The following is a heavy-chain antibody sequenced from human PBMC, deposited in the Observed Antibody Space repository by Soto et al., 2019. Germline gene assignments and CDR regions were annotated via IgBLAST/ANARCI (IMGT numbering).Heavy chain of an antibody. CDR1: GGSIRSHY. J-gene: IGHJ6*02. Sequence: SETLSLTCAVSGGSIRSHYWAWIRQPPGMGLDYIGHFHHTGITKYNPSLKSRVTISIDPSKNQFSLEVNSVTAADTAMYYCARIYSSSGGMDVWGQGTTVTVSS. CDR3: ARIYSSSGGMDV. CDR2: FHHTGIT. D-gene: IGHD6-19*01. V-gene: IGHV4-59*11.